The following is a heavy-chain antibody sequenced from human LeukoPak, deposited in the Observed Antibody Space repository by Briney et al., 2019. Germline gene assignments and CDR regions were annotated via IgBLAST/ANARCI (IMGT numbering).Heavy chain of an antibody. V-gene: IGHV3-48*02. Sequence: GGSLRLSCAASGFSFSSYSMNWVRQAPGKGLEWVPYITSSSSSTQYADSVKGRFTISRDNAKNSLYLQMNSLTDEDTAVYYCARDVNWAFDRWGQGTLVTASS. J-gene: IGHJ4*02. CDR2: ITSSSSST. CDR3: ARDVNWAFDR. D-gene: IGHD1-1*01. CDR1: GFSFSSYS.